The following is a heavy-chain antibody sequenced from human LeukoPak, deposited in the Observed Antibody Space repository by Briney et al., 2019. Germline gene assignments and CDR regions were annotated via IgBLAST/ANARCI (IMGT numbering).Heavy chain of an antibody. J-gene: IGHJ4*02. V-gene: IGHV1-18*01. D-gene: IGHD4-23*01. CDR2: ISAYNGNT. CDR1: GGTFSSYA. Sequence: ASVKVSCKASGGTFSSYAISWVRQAPGQGLEWMGWISAYNGNTNYAQKLQGRVTMTTDTSTSTAYMELRSLRSDDTAVYYCAGDLRWPPLNLDYWGQGTLVTVSS. CDR3: AGDLRWPPLNLDY.